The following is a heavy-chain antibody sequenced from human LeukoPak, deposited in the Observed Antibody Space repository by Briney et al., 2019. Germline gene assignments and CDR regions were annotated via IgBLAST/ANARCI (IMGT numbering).Heavy chain of an antibody. CDR1: GFTFSSYW. V-gene: IGHV3-7*01. D-gene: IGHD1-26*01. CDR3: ARRGSYSDY. Sequence: QPGGSLRLSCAASGFTFSSYWVSWVRQAPGKGLEWVANIKQDGSEKYYVDSVKGRFTISRDNAKNSLYLQMNSLRAEDTAVYYCARRGSYSDYWGQGALVTVSS. J-gene: IGHJ4*02. CDR2: IKQDGSEK.